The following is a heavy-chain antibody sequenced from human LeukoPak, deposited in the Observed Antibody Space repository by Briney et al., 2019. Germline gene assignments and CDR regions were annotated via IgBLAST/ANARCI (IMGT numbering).Heavy chain of an antibody. J-gene: IGHJ4*02. D-gene: IGHD1-26*01. V-gene: IGHV3-66*02. Sequence: GGSLRLSCAASGFTVSSNYMSWVRQAPGKGLEWVSVIYSGGSTYYADSVKGRFTISRDNSKNTLYLQMNSLRAEDTAVYYCASGSYYWNLYYWGQGTLVTVSS. CDR2: IYSGGST. CDR1: GFTVSSNY. CDR3: ASGSYYWNLYY.